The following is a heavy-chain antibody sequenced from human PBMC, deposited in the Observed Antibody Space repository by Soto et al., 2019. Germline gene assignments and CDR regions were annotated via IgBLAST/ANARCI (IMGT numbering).Heavy chain of an antibody. Sequence: PGGSLRLSCAASGFTFSSYAMHWVRQAPGKGLEWVAVISFDGSHKYYADSVKGRFTISRDNSKNTLYVQVNSLRDEDTAVYYCANGLGYGSSYGVDVWGQGTTVTVSS. V-gene: IGHV3-30*18. D-gene: IGHD6-6*01. J-gene: IGHJ6*02. CDR1: GFTFSSYA. CDR3: ANGLGYGSSYGVDV. CDR2: ISFDGSHK.